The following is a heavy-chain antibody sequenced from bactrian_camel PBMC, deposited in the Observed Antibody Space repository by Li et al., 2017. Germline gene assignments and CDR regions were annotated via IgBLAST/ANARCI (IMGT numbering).Heavy chain of an antibody. CDR1: ASAYHDNS. CDR2: IYTADGTT. Sequence: HVQLVESGGGSIQAGGSLKLSCTASASAYHDNSMAWFRQAPGEDREGVAAIYTADGTTYYADSVKGRFTISKDNAKKTLYLRMNSPKPEDSGMYYCAAVEGPADGKWYLGAAHALKNWGKGIARLWGQGTQVTV. D-gene: IGHD2*01. CDR3: AAVEGPADGKWYLGAAHALKNWGKGIARL. V-gene: IGHV3S54*01. J-gene: IGHJ4*01.